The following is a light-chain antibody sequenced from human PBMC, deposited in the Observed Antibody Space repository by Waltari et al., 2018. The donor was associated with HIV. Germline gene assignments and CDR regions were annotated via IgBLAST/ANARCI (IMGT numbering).Light chain of an antibody. J-gene: IGLJ1*01. CDR1: IGAGYD. CDR3: QSYDTSLSAYV. Sequence: QSVLAQPPSVSGAPGQRVTISNIGAGYDVHWYQQLPGTAPKFLIYGNTNRPSGVPDRFSGSKSGSSASLAITGLQAEDEADYYCQSYDTSLSAYVFGTGTKVTVL. V-gene: IGLV1-40*01. CDR2: GNT.